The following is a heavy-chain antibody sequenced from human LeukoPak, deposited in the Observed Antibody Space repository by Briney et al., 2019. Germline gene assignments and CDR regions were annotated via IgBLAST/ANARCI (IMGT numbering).Heavy chain of an antibody. V-gene: IGHV4-4*08. Sequence: PSETLSLTCIVSGDSLNDHYWSWIRHPPGEGLEWIAYIYSSVSTNYNPSLKSRVTIFIEPSKSQFSLQLTSVTAADAGVYYCARQRCSGGSCYRVGQLYYMDVWGKGTTVTVSS. CDR2: IYSSVST. J-gene: IGHJ6*03. D-gene: IGHD2-15*01. CDR3: ARQRCSGGSCYRVGQLYYMDV. CDR1: GDSLNDHY.